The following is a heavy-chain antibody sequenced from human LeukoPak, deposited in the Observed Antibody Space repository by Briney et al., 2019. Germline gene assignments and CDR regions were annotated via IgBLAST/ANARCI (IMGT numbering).Heavy chain of an antibody. J-gene: IGHJ3*02. D-gene: IGHD4-11*01. CDR1: GFTFSSYW. CDR3: ARRDYSNHGGAFDI. CDR2: IGSKAYGGTT. V-gene: IGHV3-49*04. Sequence: GGSLRLSCAASGFTFSSYWMSWVRQAPGKGLEWVSFIGSKAYGGTTQYAASVRGRFTISRDDSKSIAYLQMNSLKTEDTAVYYCARRDYSNHGGAFDIWGQGSVVTVSS.